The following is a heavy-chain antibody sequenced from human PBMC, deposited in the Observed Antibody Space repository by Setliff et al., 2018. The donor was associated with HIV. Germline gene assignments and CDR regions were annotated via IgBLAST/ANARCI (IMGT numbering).Heavy chain of an antibody. V-gene: IGHV4-59*01. CDR3: ARALPAGRLQKLSQKTMDV. Sequence: PSETLSLTCTVSGGSISSYYWSWIRQPPRKGLEWIGYIYYTGTTNYNPSLKSRVTISVDTSKNQFSLKLSSVTAADTAMYYCARALPAGRLQKLSQKTMDVWGQGTSVTVSS. D-gene: IGHD2-21*01. CDR2: IYYTGTT. J-gene: IGHJ6*02. CDR1: GGSISSYY.